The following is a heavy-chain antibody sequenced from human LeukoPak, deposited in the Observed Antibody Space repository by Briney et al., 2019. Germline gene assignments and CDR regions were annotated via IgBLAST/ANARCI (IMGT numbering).Heavy chain of an antibody. CDR3: ARVEFYYYDSSGYYGY. CDR1: GFTFSSYW. D-gene: IGHD3-22*01. J-gene: IGHJ4*02. V-gene: IGHV3-74*01. CDR2: INSDGSST. Sequence: PGGSLRLSCAASGFTFSSYWMHWVRHAPGKGLVWVSRINSDGSSTSYADSVKGRFTISRDNAKNTLYLQMNSLRAEDTAVYYCARVEFYYYDSSGYYGYWGQGTLVTVSS.